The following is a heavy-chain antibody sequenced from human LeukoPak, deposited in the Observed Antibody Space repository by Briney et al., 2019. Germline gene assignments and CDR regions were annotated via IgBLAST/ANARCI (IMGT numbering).Heavy chain of an antibody. Sequence: SSETLSLTCTVSGGSMSSYYWSWIRQPPGKGLEWIGYISYNGSTNYNPSLKSRVTISVDTSKNQFSLKLSSVTAADAAVYFCARGGSYTSGWYGYWGQGTLITVSS. J-gene: IGHJ4*02. CDR1: GGSMSSYY. V-gene: IGHV4-59*08. CDR2: ISYNGST. CDR3: ARGGSYTSGWYGY. D-gene: IGHD6-19*01.